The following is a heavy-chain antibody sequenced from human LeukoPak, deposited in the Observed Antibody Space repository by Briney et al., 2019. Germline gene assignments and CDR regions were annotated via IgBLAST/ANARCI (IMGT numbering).Heavy chain of an antibody. J-gene: IGHJ4*02. CDR3: ARSATKDYYDSSGYYYFYY. CDR2: IYYSGST. D-gene: IGHD3-22*01. CDR1: GGSISSYY. Sequence: SETLSLTCSVSGGSISSYYWSWIRQPPGKGLEWIGYIYYSGSTNYNPSLKSRVTISVDTSKNQFFLKLSSVTAADTAVYYCARSATKDYYDSSGYYYFYYWGQGTLVTVSS. V-gene: IGHV4-59*01.